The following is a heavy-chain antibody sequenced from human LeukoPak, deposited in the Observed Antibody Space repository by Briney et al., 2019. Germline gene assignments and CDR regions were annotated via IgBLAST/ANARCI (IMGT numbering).Heavy chain of an antibody. D-gene: IGHD3-10*01. CDR2: IYYSGST. Sequence: SDTLSLTCTVSGDSITSFYWNWLRQPPGKGLEWIGYIYYSGSTNYNPSRKSRVTIAIDTSKNQFSLKLTSVTAADTAVYYCARGHNYSGSGSYYKGGWFDPWGQGTLVTVSS. V-gene: IGHV4-59*07. CDR3: ARGHNYSGSGSYYKGGWFDP. CDR1: GDSITSFY. J-gene: IGHJ5*02.